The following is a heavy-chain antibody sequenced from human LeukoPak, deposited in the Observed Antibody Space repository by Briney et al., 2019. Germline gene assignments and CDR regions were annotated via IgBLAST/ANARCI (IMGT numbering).Heavy chain of an antibody. V-gene: IGHV3-7*04. J-gene: IGHJ5*01. CDR1: GFTFRTYW. CDR2: IHPDGIEK. CDR3: SRGDDFSGDS. Sequence: RSGGSLRLSCAACGFTFRTYWMSWVRQAPGKGLEWVANIHPDGIEKYHVDSVKGRFTIFRDNARNLLYLQTSSLRADDTAVYYCSRGDDFSGDSRGQVALVTVSS. D-gene: IGHD2-21*02.